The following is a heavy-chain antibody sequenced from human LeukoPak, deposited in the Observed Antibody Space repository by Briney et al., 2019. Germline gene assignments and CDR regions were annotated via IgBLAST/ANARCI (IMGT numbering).Heavy chain of an antibody. D-gene: IGHD6-19*01. Sequence: TSETLSLTCTVSGGSISSSSYYWGWIRQPPGKGLEWIGSIYYSGSTYYNPSLKSRVTISVDTSKIQFSLKLSSVTAADTAVYYCARIYHRRLARGWFDPWGQGTLVTVSS. CDR1: GGSISSSSYY. V-gene: IGHV4-39*01. CDR2: IYYSGST. J-gene: IGHJ5*02. CDR3: ARIYHRRLARGWFDP.